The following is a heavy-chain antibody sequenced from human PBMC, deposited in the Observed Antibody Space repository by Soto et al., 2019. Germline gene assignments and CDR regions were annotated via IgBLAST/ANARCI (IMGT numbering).Heavy chain of an antibody. CDR3: ARGGSTDFYGLLDL. J-gene: IGHJ5*02. Sequence: EVQLVESGGASVQPGGSLRLSCAASGFSLSKYWMHWVRQAPGKGLEWVSRVNGDGSSTTYADSVRGRFIISRDNDKNTVVLQMSSLRADATARYYCARGGSTDFYGLLDLWGQGTQVIVSS. CDR1: GFSLSKYW. CDR2: VNGDGSST. V-gene: IGHV3-74*01. D-gene: IGHD3-16*01.